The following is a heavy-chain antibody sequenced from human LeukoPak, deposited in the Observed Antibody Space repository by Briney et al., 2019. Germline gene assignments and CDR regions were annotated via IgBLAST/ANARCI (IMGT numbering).Heavy chain of an antibody. Sequence: GGSLRLSRAASGFTFSSYEMNWVRQAPGKGLEWVSAISGSGGSTYYADSVKGRFTISRDNSKNTLYLQMNSLRAEDTAVYYCAKEDCSSTSCLGGEPTYYYYGMDVWGQGTTVTVSS. CDR3: AKEDCSSTSCLGGEPTYYYYGMDV. J-gene: IGHJ6*02. D-gene: IGHD2-2*01. V-gene: IGHV3-23*01. CDR1: GFTFSSYE. CDR2: ISGSGGST.